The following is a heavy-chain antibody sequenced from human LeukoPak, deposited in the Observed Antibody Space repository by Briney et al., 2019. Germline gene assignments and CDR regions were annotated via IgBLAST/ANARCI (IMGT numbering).Heavy chain of an antibody. CDR2: IYSGGGT. Sequence: PGGSLRLSCAASDFTVTANYMTWVRQAPGKGLEWVSIIYSGGGTYYADSVKGRFIIPRDSSKNTVYLQMNSLRAEDTAVYYCAQGGSAFDIWGRGTMVTVSS. V-gene: IGHV3-53*01. CDR3: AQGGSAFDI. CDR1: DFTVTANY. J-gene: IGHJ3*02. D-gene: IGHD3-16*01.